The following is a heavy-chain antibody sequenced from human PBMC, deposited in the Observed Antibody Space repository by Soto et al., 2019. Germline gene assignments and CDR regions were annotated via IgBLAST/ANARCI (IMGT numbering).Heavy chain of an antibody. J-gene: IGHJ2*01. Sequence: QVQLQESGSGLVKPSQTLSLTCAVSGGSLSTGGCSWSWVRLPPGRALEWMGYIFDTGKTYYSASSKRRVTMSVDRAQNQSSLRLESVTAAGPAIYFCACLDGYTRYFALWGRGTLVTVSS. CDR2: IFDTGKT. V-gene: IGHV4-30-2*01. D-gene: IGHD5-12*01. CDR3: ACLDGYTRYFAL. CDR1: GGSLSTGGCS.